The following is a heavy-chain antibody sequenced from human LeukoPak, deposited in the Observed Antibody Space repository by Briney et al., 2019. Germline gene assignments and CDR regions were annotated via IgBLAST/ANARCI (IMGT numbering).Heavy chain of an antibody. V-gene: IGHV3-23*01. Sequence: GGSLRLSCAASGFTFSSYAMNWVRQAPGKGLEWVSAISGSGGSIYYADSVKGRFTISRDNSKNTLYLQMNSLRAEDTAVYHCAKLPYFAYFDYWGQGTLVSVSA. CDR1: GFTFSSYA. J-gene: IGHJ4*02. D-gene: IGHD3-9*01. CDR2: ISGSGGSI. CDR3: AKLPYFAYFDY.